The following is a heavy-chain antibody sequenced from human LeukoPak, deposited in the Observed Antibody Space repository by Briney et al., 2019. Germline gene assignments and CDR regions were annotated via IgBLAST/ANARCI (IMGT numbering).Heavy chain of an antibody. J-gene: IGHJ6*04. CDR1: GASLISYY. D-gene: IGHD3-10*01. CDR2: MSHNRGT. CDR3: ASYYASGVSAYNYYGMDV. Sequence: SETLSLTCTVSGASLISYYWSWIRQPPGKGLEWIGSMSHNRGTYYNPSLKSRVTISMDTSKNQISLRLTSVTAADTAVYYCASYYASGVSAYNYYGMDVWGKGTTVTVSS. V-gene: IGHV4-59*08.